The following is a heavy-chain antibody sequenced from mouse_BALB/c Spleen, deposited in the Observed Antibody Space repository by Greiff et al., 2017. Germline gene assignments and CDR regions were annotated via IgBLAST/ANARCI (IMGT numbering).Heavy chain of an antibody. V-gene: IGHV1-69*02. D-gene: IGHD1-1*01. Sequence: QVQLQQPGAELVKPGAPVKLSCKASGYTFTSYWMNWVKQRPGRGLEWIGRIDPSDSETHYNQKFKDKATLTVDKSSSTAYIQLSSLTSEDSAVYFCARVYYYGSSPYSFDYWGQGTTLTVSS. CDR1: GYTFTSYW. CDR2: IDPSDSET. J-gene: IGHJ2*01. CDR3: ARVYYYGSSPYSFDY.